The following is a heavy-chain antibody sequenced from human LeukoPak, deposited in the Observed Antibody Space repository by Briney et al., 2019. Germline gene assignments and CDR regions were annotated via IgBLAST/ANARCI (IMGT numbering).Heavy chain of an antibody. J-gene: IGHJ4*02. V-gene: IGHV3-7*03. D-gene: IGHD3-9*01. CDR2: IKQDGSEK. Sequence: GGSLRLSCAASGFTFSSYWMSWVRQAPGKGLEWVANIKQDGSEKYYVDSVKGRFTISRDNAKNSLYLQMNSLRAEDTAVYYCAKEEYFDWLSTFGYWGQGTLVTVSS. CDR1: GFTFSSYW. CDR3: AKEEYFDWLSTFGY.